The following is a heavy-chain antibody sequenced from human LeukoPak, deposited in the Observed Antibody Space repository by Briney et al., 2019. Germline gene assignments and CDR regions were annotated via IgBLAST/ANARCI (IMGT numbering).Heavy chain of an antibody. CDR2: IYYSGST. CDR1: GGSISSYY. J-gene: IGHJ6*03. CDR3: ARLNILTGYSPFEPYYMDV. D-gene: IGHD3-9*01. Sequence: SETLSLTCTVSGGSISSYYWSWIRQPLGKGLEWIGYIYYSGSTNYNPSLKSRVTISVDTSKNQFSLKLSSVTAADTAVYYCARLNILTGYSPFEPYYMDVWGKGTTVTISS. V-gene: IGHV4-59*01.